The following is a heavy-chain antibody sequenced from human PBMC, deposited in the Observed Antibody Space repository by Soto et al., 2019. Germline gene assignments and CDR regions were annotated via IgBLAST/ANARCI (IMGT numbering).Heavy chain of an antibody. J-gene: IGHJ5*02. D-gene: IGHD4-4*01. CDR3: AREDYRWGWDWFDP. Sequence: SETLSLTCTVSGGSISSYYWSWIRQPPGKGLEWIGYIYYSGSTNYNPSLKSRVTISVDTSKNQFSLKLSSVTAADTAVYYCAREDYRWGWDWFDPWGQGTLVTVSS. CDR1: GGSISSYY. CDR2: IYYSGST. V-gene: IGHV4-59*01.